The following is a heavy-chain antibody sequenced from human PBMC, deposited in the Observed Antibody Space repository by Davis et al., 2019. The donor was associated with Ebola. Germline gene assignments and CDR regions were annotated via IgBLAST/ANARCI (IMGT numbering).Heavy chain of an antibody. D-gene: IGHD6-13*01. J-gene: IGHJ6*02. CDR2: IIPIFGTA. Sequence: SVKVSCKASGGTFSSYAISWVRQAPGQGLEWMGGIIPIFGTANYAQKFQGRVTITADKSTSTAYMELSSLRSEDTAVYYCARKPTLAADLYYYGMDVRGQGTTVTVSS. V-gene: IGHV1-69*06. CDR1: GGTFSSYA. CDR3: ARKPTLAADLYYYGMDV.